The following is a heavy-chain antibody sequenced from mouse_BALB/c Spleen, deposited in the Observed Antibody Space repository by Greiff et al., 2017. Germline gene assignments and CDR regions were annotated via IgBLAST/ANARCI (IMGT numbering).Heavy chain of an antibody. CDR3: ARWDYYGSSPFAY. J-gene: IGHJ3*01. V-gene: IGHV14-4*02. D-gene: IGHD1-1*01. CDR2: IDPENGDT. Sequence: EVQLQQSGAELVRSGASVKLSCTASGFNIKDYYMHWVKQRPEQGLEWIGWIDPENGDTEYAPKFQGKATMTADTSSNTAYLQLSSLTSEDTAVYYCARWDYYGSSPFAYWGQGTLVTVSA. CDR1: GFNIKDYY.